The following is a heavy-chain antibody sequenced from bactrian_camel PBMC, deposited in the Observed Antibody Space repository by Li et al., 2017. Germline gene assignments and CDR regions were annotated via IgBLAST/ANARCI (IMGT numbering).Heavy chain of an antibody. CDR3: AADRLLGGVCYTPREGGY. V-gene: IGHV3S53*01. CDR2: ISNDGST. J-gene: IGHJ6*01. CDR1: GRTYGRNC. D-gene: IGHD2*01. Sequence: HVQLVESGGGSVQAGGSLRLSCAASGRTYGRNCMAWFRQAPGKEREFVSTISNDGSTSYADSMRGRFTISQDNAANTLYLQMHTLKTEDTAVYYCAADRLLGGVCYTPREGGYWGQGTQVTVS.